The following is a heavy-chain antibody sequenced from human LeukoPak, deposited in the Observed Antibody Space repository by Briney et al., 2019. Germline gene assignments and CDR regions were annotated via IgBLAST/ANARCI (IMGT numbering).Heavy chain of an antibody. CDR2: VSGTSEYI. Sequence: GGSLRLSCAASGFSFSTYSMIWVRQAPGKGLEWVSSVSGTSEYIYYADSVRGRFTISRDNAKNTVYLQMNSLRAEDTAVYYCARVYRGSNSSGYCCRRAFDIWGQGTMVTVSS. CDR1: GFSFSTYS. CDR3: ARVYRGSNSSGYCCRRAFDI. J-gene: IGHJ3*02. D-gene: IGHD3-22*01. V-gene: IGHV3-21*06.